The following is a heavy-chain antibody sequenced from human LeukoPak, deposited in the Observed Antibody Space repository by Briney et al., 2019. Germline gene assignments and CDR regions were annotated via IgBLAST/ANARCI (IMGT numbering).Heavy chain of an antibody. CDR2: IYYSGST. J-gene: IGHJ4*02. D-gene: IGHD3-22*01. Sequence: SETLSLTCTVSGGSISSHYRSWIRQPPGKGLEWIGYIYYSGSTNYNPSLKSRVTISVDTSKNQFSLKLSSVTAADTAVYYCARGTRHYYDSSGYYWGQYYFDYWGQGTLVTVSS. CDR3: ARGTRHYYDSSGYYWGQYYFDY. CDR1: GGSISSHY. V-gene: IGHV4-59*11.